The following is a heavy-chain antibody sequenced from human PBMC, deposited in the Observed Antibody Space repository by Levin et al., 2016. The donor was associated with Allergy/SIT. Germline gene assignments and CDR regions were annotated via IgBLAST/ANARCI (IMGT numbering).Heavy chain of an antibody. Sequence: SVKVSCKASGGTLSSYAISWVRQAPGQGLEWMGGIIPIFGTANYAQKFQGRVTITADESTSTGYMELSSLRSEDTAVYYCARGDSTRGFSHFDYWGQGTLVTVSS. V-gene: IGHV1-69*13. CDR2: IIPIFGTA. J-gene: IGHJ4*02. CDR3: ARGDSTRGFSHFDY. CDR1: GGTLSSYA. D-gene: IGHD3/OR15-3a*01.